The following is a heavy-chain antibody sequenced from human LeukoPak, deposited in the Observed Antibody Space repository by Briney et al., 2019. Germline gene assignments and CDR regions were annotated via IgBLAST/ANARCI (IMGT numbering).Heavy chain of an antibody. V-gene: IGHV4-31*03. CDR1: GGSISSGGYY. Sequence: SQTLSLTCTVSGGSISSGGYYWTWIRQHPGKGLEWIGYIFYSGSTYYNPSLNSRVTISVDTSKNQFSLKLSSVTAADTAVYYCARDHGGSSSWYSAWGQGALVTVSS. CDR3: ARDHGGSSSWYSA. J-gene: IGHJ5*02. CDR2: IFYSGST. D-gene: IGHD6-13*01.